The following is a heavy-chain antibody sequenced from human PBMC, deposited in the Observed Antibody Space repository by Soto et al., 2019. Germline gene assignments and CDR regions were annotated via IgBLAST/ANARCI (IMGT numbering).Heavy chain of an antibody. J-gene: IGHJ4*02. Sequence: PGGSLRLSCAASGFTFSSYSMNWVRQAPGKGLEWVSYISSSSSTIYYADSVKGRFTISRDNAKNSLYLQMNSLRAEDTAVYYCARGQRDIVVVPAPGHFDYWGQGTLVTVSS. V-gene: IGHV3-48*01. CDR2: ISSSSSTI. CDR3: ARGQRDIVVVPAPGHFDY. CDR1: GFTFSSYS. D-gene: IGHD2-2*01.